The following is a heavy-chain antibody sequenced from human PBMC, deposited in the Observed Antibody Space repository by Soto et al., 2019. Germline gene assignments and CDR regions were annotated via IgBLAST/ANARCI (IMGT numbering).Heavy chain of an antibody. V-gene: IGHV1-69*13. J-gene: IGHJ6*02. CDR1: GGTFSSYA. CDR2: IIPIFGTA. Sequence: SVKSCCKASGGTFSSYAISWVRQAPGQGLEWMGGIIPIFGTANYAQKFQGRVTITADESTSTAYMELSSLRSEDTAVYYCARSGAYCGGDCYSGYDYGMDVWGQGTTVTVSS. D-gene: IGHD2-21*02. CDR3: ARSGAYCGGDCYSGYDYGMDV.